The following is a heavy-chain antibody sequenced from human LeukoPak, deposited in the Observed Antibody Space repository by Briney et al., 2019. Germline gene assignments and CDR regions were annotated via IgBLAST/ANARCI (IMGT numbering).Heavy chain of an antibody. CDR2: MYYRGST. Sequence: SQTLSLTCTVSGGSISSGGYYWGWIRQSPGKGLEWIGSMYYRGSTYYNPSLKSRVTLSVDTPKNQFSLKLSSVTAADTAVYYCARHGRDGYNYGPVVYYWGQGTLVTVSS. D-gene: IGHD5-24*01. V-gene: IGHV4-39*01. CDR3: ARHGRDGYNYGPVVYY. J-gene: IGHJ4*02. CDR1: GGSISSGGYY.